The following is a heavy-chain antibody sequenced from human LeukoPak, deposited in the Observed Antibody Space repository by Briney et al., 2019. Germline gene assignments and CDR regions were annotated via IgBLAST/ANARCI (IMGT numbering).Heavy chain of an antibody. Sequence: PSETLSLTCTVSGGSISSYYWSWIRQPPGKGLEWIGYIHYSGSTNYNPSLKSRVNISVDTSKIQLSLKLSSVTAADTAVYYCARDFSKLYYYDSSCSYFDYWGQGTLVTVSS. CDR2: IHYSGST. CDR1: GGSISSYY. J-gene: IGHJ4*02. D-gene: IGHD3-22*01. V-gene: IGHV4-59*01. CDR3: ARDFSKLYYYDSSCSYFDY.